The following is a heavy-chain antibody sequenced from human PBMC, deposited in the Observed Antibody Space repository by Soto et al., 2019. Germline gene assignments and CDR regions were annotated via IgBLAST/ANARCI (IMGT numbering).Heavy chain of an antibody. J-gene: IGHJ4*02. CDR1: GFTFSSYA. D-gene: IGHD5-12*01. Sequence: SGFTFSSYAMSWVRQAPGKGLEWVSAISGSGGSTYYADSVKGRFTISRDNSKNTLYLQMNSLRAEDTAVYYCAKEGEDIVARFDYWGQGTLVTVSS. V-gene: IGHV3-23*01. CDR2: ISGSGGST. CDR3: AKEGEDIVARFDY.